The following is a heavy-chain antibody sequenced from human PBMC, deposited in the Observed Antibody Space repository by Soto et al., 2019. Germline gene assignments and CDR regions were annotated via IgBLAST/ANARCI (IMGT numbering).Heavy chain of an antibody. CDR1: GDTFTKFY. J-gene: IGHJ6*02. D-gene: IGHD1-26*01. V-gene: IGHV1-46*03. CDR3: AREAGATTDYYYGLDG. Sequence: QVQLVQSGADVKKHGASVKVSCKASGDTFTKFYIHWVRQAPGQGLEWMGIINPSSGSITYAQKFKGRVTMTRDTSTSTVYMELNSLRSEDTAVYYCAREAGATTDYYYGLDGWGQGTTVTVSS. CDR2: INPSSGSI.